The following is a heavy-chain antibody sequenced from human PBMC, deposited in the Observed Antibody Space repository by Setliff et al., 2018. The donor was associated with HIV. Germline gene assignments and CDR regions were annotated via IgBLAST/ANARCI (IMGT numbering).Heavy chain of an antibody. D-gene: IGHD3-22*01. CDR2: IYYSGST. CDR1: GGSISSGNYY. CDR3: ARDLKYYYDSSGYHDAFDI. V-gene: IGHV4-61*01. Sequence: SETLSLTCNVSGGSISSGNYYWSWIRQPPGKGLECIGNIYYSGSTNYNPSRKSRVTISVDTSKNQFSLKLSSVTAADTAVYYCARDLKYYYDSSGYHDAFDIWGQGTLVTVSS. J-gene: IGHJ3*02.